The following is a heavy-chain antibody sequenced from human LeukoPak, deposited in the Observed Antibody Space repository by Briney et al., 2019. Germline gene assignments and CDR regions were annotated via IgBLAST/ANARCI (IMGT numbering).Heavy chain of an antibody. CDR1: GYTFTSYG. J-gene: IGHJ5*02. CDR3: ARIGAAITMVRGVPGWFDP. V-gene: IGHV1-18*01. D-gene: IGHD3-10*01. Sequence: ASVKVSCKASGYTFTSYGISWVRQAPGQGLEWMGWISAYNGNTNYAQKLQGRVTMTTDTSTSTAYMELRSLRSDDTAVYYCARIGAAITMVRGVPGWFDPWGQGTLVTVSS. CDR2: ISAYNGNT.